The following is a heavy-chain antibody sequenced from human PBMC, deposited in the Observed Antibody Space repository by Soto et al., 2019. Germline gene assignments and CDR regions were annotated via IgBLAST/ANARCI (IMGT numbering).Heavy chain of an antibody. D-gene: IGHD3-22*01. CDR2: INHSGST. CDR1: GESFSGYY. Sequence: SETLSLTCAVYGESFSGYYWSWIRQPPGKGLEWVGEINHSGSTNYNPSLKSRVTISVDASKNQFSLKLNSVTAADTAVFYCARRRSYYDNSGYYSYSFDYWGEGALVTVSS. V-gene: IGHV4-34*01. J-gene: IGHJ4*02. CDR3: ARRRSYYDNSGYYSYSFDY.